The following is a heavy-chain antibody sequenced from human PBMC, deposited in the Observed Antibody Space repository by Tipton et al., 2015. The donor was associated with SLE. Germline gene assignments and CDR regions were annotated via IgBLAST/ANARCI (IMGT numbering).Heavy chain of an antibody. J-gene: IGHJ6*03. D-gene: IGHD3-10*01. CDR2: INHSGST. CDR3: AGDGGWGSGSYRVSYYYYMDV. CDR1: GGSISSSNW. V-gene: IGHV4-4*02. Sequence: TLSLTCAVSGGSISSSNWWSWVRQPPGKGLEWIGEINHSGSTNYNPSLKSRVAISMDTSKKQFSLKLSSVTAADTAVYYCAGDGGWGSGSYRVSYYYYMDVWGKGTTVTISS.